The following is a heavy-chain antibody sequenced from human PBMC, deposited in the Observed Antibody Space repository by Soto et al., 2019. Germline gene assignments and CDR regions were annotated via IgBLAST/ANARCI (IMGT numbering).Heavy chain of an antibody. CDR3: ANTVV. CDR1: GFTFDDYA. V-gene: IGHV3-9*01. D-gene: IGHD3-10*01. CDR2: ISWNSGSI. Sequence: PGGSLRLSCAASGFTFDDYAMHWVRQAPGKGLEWVSGISWNSGSIGYVDSLKGRFTISRDNAKNSLYLQMNSLRADDTAVYYCANTVVRGLGTTVTVSS. J-gene: IGHJ6*01.